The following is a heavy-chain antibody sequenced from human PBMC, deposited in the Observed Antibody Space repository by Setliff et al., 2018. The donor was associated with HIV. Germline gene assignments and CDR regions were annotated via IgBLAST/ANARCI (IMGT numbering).Heavy chain of an antibody. Sequence: GASVKVSCKTSGYTFTNYYVHWVRQAPGQGLEWMGVITPNGGSANYAQKFQGRVTMTSATSKSTVYMELRNLRSDDTAVYFCTSSSSYWIQVRFDPWGQGTLVTVSS. CDR1: GYTFTNYY. V-gene: IGHV1-46*01. J-gene: IGHJ5*02. D-gene: IGHD3-10*01. CDR2: ITPNGGSA. CDR3: TSSSSYWIQVRFDP.